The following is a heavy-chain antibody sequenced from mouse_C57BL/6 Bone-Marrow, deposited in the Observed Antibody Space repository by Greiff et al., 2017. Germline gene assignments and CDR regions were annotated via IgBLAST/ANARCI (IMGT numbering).Heavy chain of an antibody. V-gene: IGHV1-26*01. CDR3: ARPSTVVAPGDY. Sequence: EVQLQQSGPELVKPGASVKISCKASGYTFTDYYMNWVKQSHGKSLEWIGDINPNNGGTSYNQKFKGKATLTVDKSSSTAYMELRSLTSEDSAVYCCARPSTVVAPGDYWGQGTTLTVAS. J-gene: IGHJ2*01. D-gene: IGHD1-1*01. CDR2: INPNNGGT. CDR1: GYTFTDYY.